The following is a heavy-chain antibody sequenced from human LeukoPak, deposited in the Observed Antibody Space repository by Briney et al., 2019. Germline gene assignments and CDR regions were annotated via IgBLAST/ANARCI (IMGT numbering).Heavy chain of an antibody. J-gene: IGHJ6*02. V-gene: IGHV3-30*01. Sequence: GGSLRLSCAASGFTFSSYAMHWVRQAPGKGLEWVAVISYDGSNKYYADSVKGRFTISRDNSKNTLYLQMNSLRAEDTAVYYCARDREILWFGEFSPYYYYYYGMDVWGQGTTVTVSS. D-gene: IGHD3-10*01. CDR3: ARDREILWFGEFSPYYYYYYGMDV. CDR2: ISYDGSNK. CDR1: GFTFSSYA.